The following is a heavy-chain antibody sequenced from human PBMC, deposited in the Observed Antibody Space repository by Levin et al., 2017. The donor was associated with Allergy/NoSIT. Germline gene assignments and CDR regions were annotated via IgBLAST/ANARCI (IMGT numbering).Heavy chain of an antibody. V-gene: IGHV1-2*02. CDR2: INPNSGGT. J-gene: IGHJ6*03. CDR1: GYTFTGYY. Sequence: ASVKVSCKASGYTFTGYYMHWVRQAPGQGLEWMGWINPNSGGTNYAQKFQGRVTMTRDTSISTAYIELSRLRSDDTAVYYCARGDDGSPGGAAARGYYYYYMDVWGKGTTVTVSS. CDR3: ARGDDGSPGGAAARGYYYYYMDV. D-gene: IGHD6-13*01.